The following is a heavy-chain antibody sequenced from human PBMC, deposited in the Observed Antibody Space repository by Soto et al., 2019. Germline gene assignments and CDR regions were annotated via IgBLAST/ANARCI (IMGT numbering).Heavy chain of an antibody. CDR2: ISAYNGNT. D-gene: IGHD3-3*01. V-gene: IGHV1-18*01. CDR3: ARYDFWSGYLDYYYGMDV. J-gene: IGHJ6*02. Sequence: QVQLVQSGAEVKKPGASVKVSCKASGYTFTSYGISWVRQAPGQGLEWMGWISAYNGNTNYAQKLQGRVTMTTDTPTSTAYMELRSLRSDDTAVYYCARYDFWSGYLDYYYGMDVWGQGTTVTVPS. CDR1: GYTFTSYG.